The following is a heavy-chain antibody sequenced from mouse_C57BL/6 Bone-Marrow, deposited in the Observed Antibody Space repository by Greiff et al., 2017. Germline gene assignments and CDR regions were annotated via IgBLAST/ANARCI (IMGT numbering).Heavy chain of an antibody. CDR2: IYPGNSDT. J-gene: IGHJ2*01. V-gene: IGHV1-5*01. D-gene: IGHD1-1*02. CDR1: GYTFTSYW. CDR3: TGGLDHYYAMDY. Sequence: EVQLQQSGTVLARPGASVKMSCKTSGYTFTSYWMHWVKQRPGQGLEWIGAIYPGNSDTSYNQKFKGKAKLTAVTSASTAYMELSSLTNEDSAVYYCTGGLDHYYAMDYWGQGTTLTVSS.